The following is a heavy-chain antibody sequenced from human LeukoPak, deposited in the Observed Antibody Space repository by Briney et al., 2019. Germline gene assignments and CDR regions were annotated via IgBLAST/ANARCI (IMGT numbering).Heavy chain of an antibody. CDR3: ARDNLEAGINDAFDI. CDR1: GGSISSGSYY. Sequence: SETLSLTSTVSGGSISSGSYYWSWIRQPAGMGLEWIGRIYSSGSTNYNPSLKSRVTISVDTSKNQFSLRLSSVTAADTAVYYCARDNLEAGINDAFDIWGQGTMVTVSS. J-gene: IGHJ3*02. V-gene: IGHV4-61*02. CDR2: IYSSGST. D-gene: IGHD6-13*01.